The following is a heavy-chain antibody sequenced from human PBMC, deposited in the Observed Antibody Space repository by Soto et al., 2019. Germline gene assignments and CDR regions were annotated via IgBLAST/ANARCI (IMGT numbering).Heavy chain of an antibody. CDR2: VYYSGTT. CDR1: GGSVSNKTSY. D-gene: IGHD4-17*01. CDR3: ARTTAVPNTLRSRYFFDY. J-gene: IGHJ4*02. V-gene: IGHV4-61*01. Sequence: PETLSLTCSLSGGSVSNKTSYCSWIRQPPGKRLEWIGYVYYSGTTNYSPSLKSRVTISVDLSKNQFSLRLSSVTTADTALYYCARTTAVPNTLRSRYFFDYWGQGTLVTVSS.